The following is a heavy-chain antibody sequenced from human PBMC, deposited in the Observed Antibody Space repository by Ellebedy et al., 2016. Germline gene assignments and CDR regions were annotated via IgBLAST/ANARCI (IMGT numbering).Heavy chain of an antibody. D-gene: IGHD3-10*01. V-gene: IGHV1-46*01. CDR2: INPSGGST. Sequence: ASVKVSCXASGYTFTSYYMHWVRQAPGQGLEWMGIINPSGGSTSYAQKFQGRVTMTRDTSTSTVYMELSSLRSEDTAVYYCARVSYYGSGSYRAFFDYWGQGTLVTVSS. CDR1: GYTFTSYY. CDR3: ARVSYYGSGSYRAFFDY. J-gene: IGHJ4*02.